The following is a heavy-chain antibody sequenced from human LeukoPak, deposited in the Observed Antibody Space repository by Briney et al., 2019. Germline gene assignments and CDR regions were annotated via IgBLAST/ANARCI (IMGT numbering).Heavy chain of an antibody. J-gene: IGHJ3*02. CDR3: AVYGSGSYYAGSVDDAFDI. Sequence: SETLSLTCTVSGGSVSSGSYYWSWIRQPPGKGLEWLGYIYYSGSTNYNPSLKSRVTISVDTSKNQFSLKLSSVTAADTAVCYCAVYGSGSYYAGSVDDAFDIWGQGTMVTVSS. D-gene: IGHD3-10*01. CDR1: GGSVSSGSYY. V-gene: IGHV4-61*01. CDR2: IYYSGST.